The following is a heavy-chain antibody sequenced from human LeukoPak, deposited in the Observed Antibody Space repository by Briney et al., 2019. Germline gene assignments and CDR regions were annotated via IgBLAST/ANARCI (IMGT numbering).Heavy chain of an antibody. CDR3: ARSRGPPTHFDY. Sequence: PGGSLRLSCGASGFPFSSHRMDWVRQAPGKGLEWVSFISSGNDYIYYADSVMGRFTISRDNAKNSLFLQMDRLRAEDTAVYYCARSRGPPTHFDYWGQGTLVTVSS. D-gene: IGHD6-25*01. J-gene: IGHJ4*02. CDR2: ISSGNDYI. V-gene: IGHV3-21*01. CDR1: GFPFSSHR.